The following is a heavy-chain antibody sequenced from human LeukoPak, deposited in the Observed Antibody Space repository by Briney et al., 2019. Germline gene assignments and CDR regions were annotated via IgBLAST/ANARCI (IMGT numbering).Heavy chain of an antibody. CDR2: IYYSGST. Sequence: PSETLSLTCTVSGGSISSYYWSWIRQPPGKGLEWIGYIYYSGSTNYNPSLKSRVTISVDTSKNQFSLKLSSVTAADTAVYYCAILGYSSGEAYDAFDIWGQGTMVTVSS. CDR3: AILGYSSGEAYDAFDI. D-gene: IGHD6-19*01. CDR1: GGSISSYY. J-gene: IGHJ3*02. V-gene: IGHV4-59*08.